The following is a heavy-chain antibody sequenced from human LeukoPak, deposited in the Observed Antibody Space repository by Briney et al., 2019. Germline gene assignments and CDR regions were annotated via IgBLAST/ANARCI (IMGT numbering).Heavy chain of an antibody. CDR2: ISEDGSIT. J-gene: IGHJ4*02. V-gene: IGHV3-74*01. D-gene: IGHD1-26*01. CDR1: GFTFRTYW. Sequence: GGSLRLACAVSGFTFRTYWMHWVRQVPGEGLVWVSRISEDGSITNYADSVKGRFSISRDNAKNTLYLQMNSLRAEDTAVYYCGRDLGGRSGYWGQGTLVTVSS. CDR3: GRDLGGRSGY.